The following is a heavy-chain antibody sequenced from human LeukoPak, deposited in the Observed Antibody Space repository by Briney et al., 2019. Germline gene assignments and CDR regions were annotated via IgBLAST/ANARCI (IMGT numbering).Heavy chain of an antibody. CDR2: ISSDGGST. CDR1: GFTFSSYP. J-gene: IGHJ4*02. D-gene: IGHD3-22*01. Sequence: GGSLRLSCAASGFTFSSYPMHWVRQAPGKGLEYVSAISSDGGSTYYANSVKDRFTISRDNSKKTLYLQMGSLRAEDMAVYYCARADYDGSGYYADYWGQGTLVTVSS. CDR3: ARADYDGSGYYADY. V-gene: IGHV3-64*01.